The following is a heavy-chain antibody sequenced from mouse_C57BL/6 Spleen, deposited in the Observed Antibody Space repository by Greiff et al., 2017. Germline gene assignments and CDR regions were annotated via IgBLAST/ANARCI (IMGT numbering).Heavy chain of an antibody. D-gene: IGHD1-1*01. J-gene: IGHJ2*01. V-gene: IGHV1-61*01. CDR2: IYPSDSET. Sequence: QVQLQQPGAELVRPGSSVKLSCKASGYTFTSYWMDWVKQRPGQGLEWIGNIYPSDSETHYNQKFKDKATLTVDKSSSTAYMQLSSLTSEDSAVYYGASRYGSSDDAFDYWGQGTTLTVSS. CDR3: ASRYGSSDDAFDY. CDR1: GYTFTSYW.